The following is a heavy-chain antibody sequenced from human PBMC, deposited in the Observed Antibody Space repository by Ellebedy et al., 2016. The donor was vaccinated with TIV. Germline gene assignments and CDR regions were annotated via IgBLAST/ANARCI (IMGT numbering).Heavy chain of an antibody. CDR1: GGSFSGYY. Sequence: SETLSLTXAVYGGSFSGYYWSWIRQSPGKGLEWIGEINHSGNTNYNPSLKSRVTISVDTSKNQFSLKVTSLTAADMGVYYCARGRTSMVTKPSYFDSWGQGTQVTVSS. V-gene: IGHV4-34*01. D-gene: IGHD5-18*01. CDR3: ARGRTSMVTKPSYFDS. J-gene: IGHJ4*02. CDR2: INHSGNT.